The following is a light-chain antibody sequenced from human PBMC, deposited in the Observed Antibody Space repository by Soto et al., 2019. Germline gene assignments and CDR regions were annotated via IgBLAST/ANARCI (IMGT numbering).Light chain of an antibody. CDR1: QSITTW. J-gene: IGKJ3*01. Sequence: DIQMTQSPSTLSASVGDRVTITCRASQSITTWLAWYQQKPGKAPNLLIYDASILESGVPPRFSGSGSGTDFTLTISRLEPEDFAVYYCQQYGRSPFTFGPGTKVDIK. CDR2: DAS. V-gene: IGKV1-5*01. CDR3: QQYGRSPFT.